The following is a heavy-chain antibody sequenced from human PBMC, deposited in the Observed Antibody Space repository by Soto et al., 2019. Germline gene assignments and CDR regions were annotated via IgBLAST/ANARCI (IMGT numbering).Heavy chain of an antibody. CDR1: GYSFTIYC. CDR3: ARHAPDYGDYLTSDY. D-gene: IGHD4-17*01. V-gene: IGHV5-51*01. J-gene: IGHJ4*02. CDR2: IYPGDSDT. Sequence: GESLKISCKGSGYSFTIYCIGLVLQMPGKGLEWMGIIYPGDSDTRYSPSFQGQVTISADKSISTAYLQWSSLKASDTAMYYCARHAPDYGDYLTSDYWGQGTLVTVSS.